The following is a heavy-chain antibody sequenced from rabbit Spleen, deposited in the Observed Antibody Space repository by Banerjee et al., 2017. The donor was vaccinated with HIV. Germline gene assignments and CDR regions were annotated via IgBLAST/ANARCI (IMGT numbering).Heavy chain of an antibody. Sequence: QEQLEESAGGLVQPGGSLKLSCKASGFTLSSYYMNWVRQAPGKGLEWIGYIDPVFGITYYATWVNGRFTISKTSSTTVTLQMTSLTAADTATYYCARNYVSAFDPWGPGTLVTVS. D-gene: IGHD1-1*01. CDR1: GFTLSSYYM. V-gene: IGHV1S45*01. CDR3: ARNYVSAFDP. CDR2: IDPVFGIT. J-gene: IGHJ2*01.